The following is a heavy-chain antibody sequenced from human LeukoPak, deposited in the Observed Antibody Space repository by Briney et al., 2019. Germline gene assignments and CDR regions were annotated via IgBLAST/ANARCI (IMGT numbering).Heavy chain of an antibody. J-gene: IGHJ4*02. Sequence: ASVKVSCKASGYTFTGNYMHWVRQAPGQGLEWMGWIDPNNGGTNYAQKFQGRVTMTRDTSISTAYMELSRLRSDDTAVYYCASLGQYSSGWYDYWGQGTLVTVSS. CDR2: IDPNNGGT. V-gene: IGHV1-2*02. D-gene: IGHD6-19*01. CDR3: ASLGQYSSGWYDY. CDR1: GYTFTGNY.